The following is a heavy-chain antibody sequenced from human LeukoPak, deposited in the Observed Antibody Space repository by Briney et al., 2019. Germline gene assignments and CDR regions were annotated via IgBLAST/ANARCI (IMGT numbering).Heavy chain of an antibody. CDR1: GFTFSSYA. J-gene: IGHJ5*02. CDR2: ISGSGGST. CDR3: AKDTSSGWYVGWFDP. Sequence: GGSLRLSCAASGFTFSSYAMSWVRQAPGKGLELVSAISGSGGSTYYADSVKGRFTISRDNSKNTLYLQMNSLRADDTAVYYCAKDTSSGWYVGWFDPWGQGTLVPVSS. D-gene: IGHD6-19*01. V-gene: IGHV3-23*01.